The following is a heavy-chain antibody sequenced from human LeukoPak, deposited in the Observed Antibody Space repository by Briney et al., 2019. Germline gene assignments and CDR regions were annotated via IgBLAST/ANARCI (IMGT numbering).Heavy chain of an antibody. D-gene: IGHD2-15*01. CDR1: GFTSRDYE. V-gene: IGHV3-48*03. Sequence: GGSLRLSCAASGFTSRDYEMNWVRETLGKGLEWTSYISSSGNTVYNADSVKGRFTISRDNAKNSLYLQMHSLRAEDTAVYYCARLGYCSGGSCFSIDIWGQGTMVSVSS. CDR3: ARLGYCSGGSCFSIDI. J-gene: IGHJ3*02. CDR2: ISSSGNTV.